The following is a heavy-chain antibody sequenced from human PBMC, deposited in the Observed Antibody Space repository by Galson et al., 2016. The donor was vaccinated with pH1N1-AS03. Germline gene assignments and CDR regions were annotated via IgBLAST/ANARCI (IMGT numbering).Heavy chain of an antibody. V-gene: IGHV3-33*01. Sequence: SLRLSCAASGFTFSSHGMHWVRQTPGKGLEWVAVIWHDGSEKYYADSVKGRFTISRDNSKNTVYLQMHSLRVEDTAVYYCAREPWGSTQGEYWGQGTLVTVSS. D-gene: IGHD3-16*01. CDR1: GFTFSSHG. J-gene: IGHJ4*02. CDR3: AREPWGSTQGEY. CDR2: IWHDGSEK.